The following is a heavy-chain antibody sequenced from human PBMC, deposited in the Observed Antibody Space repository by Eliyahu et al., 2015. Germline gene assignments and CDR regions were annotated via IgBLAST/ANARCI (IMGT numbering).Heavy chain of an antibody. V-gene: IGHV1-69*01. CDR2: IIPIFGTA. Sequence: QVQLVQSGAEVKKPGSSVKVSCKASGXTFSTYTXXWVRQAPGQGLEWMGGIIPIFGTANYAQKFQGRVTITADESTSTAYMELSSLRSEDTAFYYCAREGRASGYGGNSFDYWGQGTLVTVSS. CDR3: AREGRASGYGGNSFDY. CDR1: GXTFSTYT. D-gene: IGHD4-23*01. J-gene: IGHJ4*02.